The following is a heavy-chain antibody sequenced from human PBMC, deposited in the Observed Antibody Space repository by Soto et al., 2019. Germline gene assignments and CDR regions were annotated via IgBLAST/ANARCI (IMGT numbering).Heavy chain of an antibody. CDR3: ARDNRLGSQLNGMDV. D-gene: IGHD6-19*01. V-gene: IGHV4-31*03. Sequence: QVQLQESGPGLVKPSQTLSLTCTVSGGSISSGGYYWSWLRQHPGKGLEWIGYIYYSGSTYYNPSLKSRVTISVDTSKNQFSLKLSSVTAADTAVYYCARDNRLGSQLNGMDVWGQGTTVTVSS. J-gene: IGHJ6*02. CDR2: IYYSGST. CDR1: GGSISSGGYY.